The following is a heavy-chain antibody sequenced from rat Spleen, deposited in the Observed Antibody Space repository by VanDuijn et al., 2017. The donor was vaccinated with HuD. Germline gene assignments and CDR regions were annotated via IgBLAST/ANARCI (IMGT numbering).Heavy chain of an antibody. CDR1: GYSITSNY. CDR3: AMSGYYSSYTRLMDA. D-gene: IGHD1-2*01. Sequence: EVQLQESGPGLVKPSQSLSLTCSVTGYSITSNYWGWIRKFPENKMEWMGYIGYSGSTGYNPSLKTRISITRDTSKNQFFLQLNSVTTEDTATYYCAMSGYYSSYTRLMDAWGQGASVTVSS. J-gene: IGHJ4*01. V-gene: IGHV3-1*01. CDR2: IGYSGST.